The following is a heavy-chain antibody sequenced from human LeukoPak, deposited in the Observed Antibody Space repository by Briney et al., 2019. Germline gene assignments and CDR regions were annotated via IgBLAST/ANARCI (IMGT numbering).Heavy chain of an antibody. CDR3: ARDPYSGTYGDTYYYYMDV. V-gene: IGHV3-30*02. Sequence: GSLRLSCAASGFTFSSYGMHWVRQAPGKGLEWVAFIRYDGSNKYYADSVKGRFTISRDNSKNTLYLQMNSLRAEDTAVYYCARDPYSGTYGDTYYYYMDVWGKGTTVTISS. CDR2: IRYDGSNK. J-gene: IGHJ6*03. D-gene: IGHD1-26*01. CDR1: GFTFSSYG.